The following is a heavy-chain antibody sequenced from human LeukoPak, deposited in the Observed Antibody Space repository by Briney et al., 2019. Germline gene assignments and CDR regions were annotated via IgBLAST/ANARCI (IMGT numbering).Heavy chain of an antibody. D-gene: IGHD4-17*01. V-gene: IGHV3-30-3*01. Sequence: GGSLRLSCAASGFTFSSYAMHWVRQAPGKGLEWVAVISYDGSNKYYADSVKGRFTISRDNSKNTLYLQMNSLRAEDTAVYYCASRGYGDYYFEYWGQGTLVTVSS. CDR2: ISYDGSNK. J-gene: IGHJ4*02. CDR3: ASRGYGDYYFEY. CDR1: GFTFSSYA.